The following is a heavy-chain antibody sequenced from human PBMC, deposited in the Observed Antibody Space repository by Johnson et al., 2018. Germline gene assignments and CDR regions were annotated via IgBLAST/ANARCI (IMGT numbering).Heavy chain of an antibody. CDR2: IYSGGST. D-gene: IGHD3-10*01. Sequence: EVQLVESGGGLVQXGRSXRLXCAASGFTVSSNYMSWVRQAPGKGLEWVSVIYSGGSTSYADSVKGRFTISRDNSKNTLYLQMNSLRAEDTAVYYGARVYPIWFGESRGAFDIWGQGTMVTVSS. CDR1: GFTVSSNY. CDR3: ARVYPIWFGESRGAFDI. V-gene: IGHV3-66*01. J-gene: IGHJ3*02.